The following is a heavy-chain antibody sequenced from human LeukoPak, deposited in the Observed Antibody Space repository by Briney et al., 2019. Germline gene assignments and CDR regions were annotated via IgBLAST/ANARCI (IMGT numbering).Heavy chain of an antibody. CDR2: IYYSGST. Sequence: PSQTLSLTCTASGGSISSGDYYWSWIRQPPGKGLEWIGYIYYSGSTYYNPSLKSRVTISVDTSKNQFSLKLSSVTAADTAVYYCARGGPDYYDSSGYTQGWFDPWGQGTLVTVSS. CDR1: GGSISSGDYY. V-gene: IGHV4-30-4*01. CDR3: ARGGPDYYDSSGYTQGWFDP. J-gene: IGHJ5*02. D-gene: IGHD3-22*01.